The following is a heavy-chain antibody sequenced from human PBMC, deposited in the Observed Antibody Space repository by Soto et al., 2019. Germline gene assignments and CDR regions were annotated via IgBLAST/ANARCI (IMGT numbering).Heavy chain of an antibody. V-gene: IGHV4-34*01. CDR2: INHSGST. CDR3: ARSREELRFLEWLPNYWYFDL. CDR1: GGSLSGYY. J-gene: IGHJ2*01. D-gene: IGHD3-3*01. Sequence: SETLSLTCAVYGGSLSGYYWSWIRQPPGKGLEWIGEINHSGSTNYNPSLKSRVTISVDTSKNQFSLKLSSVTAADTAVYYCARSREELRFLEWLPNYWYFDLWGRGTLVT.